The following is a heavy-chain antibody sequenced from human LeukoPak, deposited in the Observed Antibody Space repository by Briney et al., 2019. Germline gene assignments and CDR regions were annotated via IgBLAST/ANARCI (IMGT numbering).Heavy chain of an antibody. CDR3: ARGRPHGNDY. CDR2: IASDGSST. D-gene: IGHD4-23*01. Sequence: PGGSLRLSCAASGFTFSNYWMNWVRHAPGKGLVWVSRIASDGSSTTYADSVKGRFSISRDNAKNTLYLQMNSLRVEDTAVYYCARGRPHGNDYWGQGTLVTVSS. J-gene: IGHJ4*02. V-gene: IGHV3-74*01. CDR1: GFTFSNYW.